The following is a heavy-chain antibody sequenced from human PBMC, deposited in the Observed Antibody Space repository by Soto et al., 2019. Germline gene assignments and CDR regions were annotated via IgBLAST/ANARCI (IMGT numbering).Heavy chain of an antibody. CDR1: GFIFSSYS. Sequence: GGSLRPSCAASGFIFSSYSMYWVRQAPGKGPEGVAGISAFSDSILYADSVEGRFTISRDNSKNTLYLQLNSLRADDTAVYFCAKKRRSGGDNWYFDSWGQGTLVTVSS. CDR2: ISAFSDSI. CDR3: AKKRRSGGDNWYFDS. V-gene: IGHV3-23*01. J-gene: IGHJ4*02. D-gene: IGHD2-21*02.